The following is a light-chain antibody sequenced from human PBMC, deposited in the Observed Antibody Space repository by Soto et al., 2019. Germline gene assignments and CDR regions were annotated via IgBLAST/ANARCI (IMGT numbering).Light chain of an antibody. CDR3: QHYHRYST. V-gene: IGKV3-20*01. J-gene: IGKJ1*01. Sequence: IVLKQSAGNLSLSSGERATVVCRASQSVNSNYLAWSTPKRGQAPRILIYGVSTRATGTPDRFSGSASGTEFTLTISSLESDVFATYDCQHYHRYSTFGPGTKVDI. CDR1: QSVNSNY. CDR2: GVS.